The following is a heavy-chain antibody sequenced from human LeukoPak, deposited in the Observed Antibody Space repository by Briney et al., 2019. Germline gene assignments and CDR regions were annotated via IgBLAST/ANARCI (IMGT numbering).Heavy chain of an antibody. Sequence: PGESLTLSCAASGFTFSSYSMNWVRQAPGKGLEWVSSISSSSSYIYYADSVKGRFTISRDNAKNSLYLQMNSLRAEDTAVYYCARDRMQWELLLDYWGQGTLVTVSS. V-gene: IGHV3-21*01. D-gene: IGHD1-26*01. CDR3: ARDRMQWELLLDY. CDR1: GFTFSSYS. CDR2: ISSSSSYI. J-gene: IGHJ4*02.